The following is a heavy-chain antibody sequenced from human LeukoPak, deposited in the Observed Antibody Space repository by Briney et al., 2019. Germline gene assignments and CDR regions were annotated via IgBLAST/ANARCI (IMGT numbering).Heavy chain of an antibody. CDR3: ARGHWVVTARYGFDI. CDR2: MFSVGST. CDR1: GITVTSNC. V-gene: IGHV3-53*01. Sequence: GRSLRPSFAASGITVTSNCANWVRQAPGKWLGCVSTMFSVGSTYNAASVKGRSTISRDNSKTTWYLQMSALRPEHTAVFYVARGHWVVTARYGFDIWGQGTMVTVSS. J-gene: IGHJ3*02. D-gene: IGHD2-21*02.